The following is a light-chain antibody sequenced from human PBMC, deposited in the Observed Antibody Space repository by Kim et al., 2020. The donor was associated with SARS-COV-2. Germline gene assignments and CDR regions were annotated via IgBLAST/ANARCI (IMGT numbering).Light chain of an antibody. Sequence: APVKAAMFTWGGSNIGREGVLWYQQKPGQGPVLFIYYNVDRPSGIPERFSGSHAVNTATLTISRVEAGDEADYYCQVWDSSSDHVVFGGGTQLTVL. CDR3: QVWDSSSDHVV. CDR1: NIGREG. V-gene: IGLV3-21*04. J-gene: IGLJ2*01. CDR2: YNV.